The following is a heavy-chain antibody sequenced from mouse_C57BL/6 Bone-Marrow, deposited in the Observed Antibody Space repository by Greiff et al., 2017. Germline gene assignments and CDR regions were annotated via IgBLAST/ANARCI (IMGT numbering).Heavy chain of an antibody. V-gene: IGHV14-4*01. D-gene: IGHD3-1*01. CDR2: IDPENGDT. Sequence: VQLKESGAELVRPGASVKLSCTASGFNIKDDYMPWVKQRPEQGLEWIGWIDPENGDTEYASKFQGKATITADTSSNTAYLQRSSLTSEDTGVYYCTTSGFFCAYWGQGTLVTVSA. J-gene: IGHJ3*01. CDR3: TTSGFFCAY. CDR1: GFNIKDDY.